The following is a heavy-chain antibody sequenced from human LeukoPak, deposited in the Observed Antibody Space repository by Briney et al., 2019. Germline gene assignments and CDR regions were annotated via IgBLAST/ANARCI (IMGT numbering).Heavy chain of an antibody. CDR1: GFTVSSNY. CDR2: IYSGGST. J-gene: IGHJ3*02. D-gene: IGHD1-14*01. CDR3: AREMSAPTGWDAFDI. Sequence: GGSLRLSCAASGFTVSSNYTSWVRQAPGKGLEWVSVIYSGGSTYYADSVKGRFTISRDNSKNTLYLQMNSLRAEDTAVYYCAREMSAPTGWDAFDIWGQGTMVTVSS. V-gene: IGHV3-66*01.